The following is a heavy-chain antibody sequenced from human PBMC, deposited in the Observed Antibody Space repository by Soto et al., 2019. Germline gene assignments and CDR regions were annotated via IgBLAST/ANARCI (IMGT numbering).Heavy chain of an antibody. CDR2: IYYSGST. D-gene: IGHD6-13*01. CDR3: ARRAGYSSWYYFDY. J-gene: IGHJ4*02. V-gene: IGHV4-39*01. CDR1: GDSISSSSTYY. Sequence: QLQLQESGPGLVKPSETLSLTCTVSGDSISSSSTYYWGWIRQPPGKGLEWIGRIYYSGSTYYNPSLKSRVALSVDTSKNQSSLKLTSVTAADAAVYYCARRAGYSSWYYFDYWGQGTLVTVSS.